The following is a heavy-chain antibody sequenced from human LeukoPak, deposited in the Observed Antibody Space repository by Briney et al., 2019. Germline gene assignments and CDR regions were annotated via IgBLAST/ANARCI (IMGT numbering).Heavy chain of an antibody. CDR3: ARDLISSGWGVYYGMDV. CDR1: GFTFSSYA. Sequence: GGSLRLSCAASGFTFSSYAMSWVRQAPGKGLEWVSAISGSGGSTYYADSVKGRFTISRDNSKNTLYLQMNSLRAEDTAVYYCARDLISSGWGVYYGMDVWGQGTTVTVSS. J-gene: IGHJ6*02. CDR2: ISGSGGST. V-gene: IGHV3-23*01. D-gene: IGHD6-19*01.